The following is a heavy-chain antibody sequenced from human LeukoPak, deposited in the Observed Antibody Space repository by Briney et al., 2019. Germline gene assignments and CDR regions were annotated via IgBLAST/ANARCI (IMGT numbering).Heavy chain of an antibody. Sequence: GSLRLSCAASGFTFSNYWMHWVRQAPGKGLVYVSRINSDRSSANYADSVQGRFTISRDNAKNTLYLEMNSLRADDTAVYYCARERLAAAVYFDYWGQGTLVTVSS. J-gene: IGHJ4*02. CDR2: INSDRSSA. D-gene: IGHD6-13*01. CDR1: GFTFSNYW. CDR3: ARERLAAAVYFDY. V-gene: IGHV3-74*01.